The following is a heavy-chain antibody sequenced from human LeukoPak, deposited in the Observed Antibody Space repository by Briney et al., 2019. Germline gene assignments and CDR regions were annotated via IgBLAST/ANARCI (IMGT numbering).Heavy chain of an antibody. Sequence: PGGSLRLSCAASGFTFDDYAMHWVRQAPGKDLEWVSGISWNSGSIGYADSVKGRFTISRDNAKNSLYLQMNSLRAEDTALYYCAKELGYCSSTSCYDYFDYWGQGTLVTVSS. J-gene: IGHJ4*02. CDR2: ISWNSGSI. D-gene: IGHD2-2*01. CDR1: GFTFDDYA. V-gene: IGHV3-9*01. CDR3: AKELGYCSSTSCYDYFDY.